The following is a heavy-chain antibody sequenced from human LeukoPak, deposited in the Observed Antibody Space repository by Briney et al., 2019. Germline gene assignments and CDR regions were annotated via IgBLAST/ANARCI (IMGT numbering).Heavy chain of an antibody. J-gene: IGHJ4*02. CDR1: GFTLSSYS. D-gene: IGHD3-9*01. CDR2: ISSGSSTI. Sequence: EGSLRLSCVASGFTLSSYSMNWVRQAPGKGLEWVSYISSGSSTIYYADSVKGRFTISRDNAKNSLYLQMNSLRDEDTAVYYCARGRATGRSGGDYWGQGTLVTVSS. CDR3: ARGRATGRSGGDY. V-gene: IGHV3-48*02.